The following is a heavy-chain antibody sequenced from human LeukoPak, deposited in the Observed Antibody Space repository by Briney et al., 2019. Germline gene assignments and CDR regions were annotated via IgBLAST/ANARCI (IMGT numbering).Heavy chain of an antibody. D-gene: IGHD2-2*01. CDR2: INSDGSST. V-gene: IGHV3-74*01. CDR3: ARDVFAQGYCSSTSCHPPDYYYGMDV. CDR1: GFTFSSYW. J-gene: IGHJ6*02. Sequence: PGGSLRLSCAASGFTFSSYWMHWVRQAPGKGLVWVSRINSDGSSTSYADSVKGRFTISRDNAKNTLYLQMNSLRAEDTAVYYCARDVFAQGYCSSTSCHPPDYYYGMDVWGQGTTVTVSS.